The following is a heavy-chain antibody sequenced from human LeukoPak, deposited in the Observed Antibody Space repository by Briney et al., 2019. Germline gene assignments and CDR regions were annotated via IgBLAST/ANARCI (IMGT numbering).Heavy chain of an antibody. J-gene: IGHJ4*02. V-gene: IGHV3-7*01. Sequence: PGGSLRLSCAASGFTFNKYWMTWVRQAPGKGLEWVANIKPDGSEKYYVDSVKGRFTISRDNAENSLYLQMNSLRVEDTALYYCVGPYSSGPPFDYWGQGTLVTVSS. CDR2: IKPDGSEK. CDR1: GFTFNKYW. D-gene: IGHD6-19*01. CDR3: VGPYSSGPPFDY.